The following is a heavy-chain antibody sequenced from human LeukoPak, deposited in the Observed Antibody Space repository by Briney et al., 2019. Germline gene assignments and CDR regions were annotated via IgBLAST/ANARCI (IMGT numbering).Heavy chain of an antibody. V-gene: IGHV1-18*01. Sequence: GASVKVSCRTSGYIFTNYGISWVRQAPGQGLEWMGWRSAYNGDTNSAQKFQGRFTMTTDTSTSTAYMELRSLRSDDTAVYYCARDHSSSCQLFDSWGQGTLVSVSS. D-gene: IGHD2-15*01. CDR1: GYIFTNYG. CDR3: ARDHSSSCQLFDS. J-gene: IGHJ4*02. CDR2: RSAYNGDT.